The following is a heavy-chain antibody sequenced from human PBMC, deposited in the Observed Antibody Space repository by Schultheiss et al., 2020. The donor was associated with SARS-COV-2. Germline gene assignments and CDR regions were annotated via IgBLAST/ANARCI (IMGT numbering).Heavy chain of an antibody. CDR3: ARDFSGGSCHPY. Sequence: SETLSLTCTVSGGSISSGGYYWSWIRQHPGKGLEWIGYIYYSGSTYYNPSLKSRVTISVDTSKNQFSLKLSSVTAADTAVYYCARDFSGGSCHPYWGQGTLVTVSS. J-gene: IGHJ4*02. V-gene: IGHV4-31*03. D-gene: IGHD2-15*01. CDR2: IYYSGST. CDR1: GGSISSGGYY.